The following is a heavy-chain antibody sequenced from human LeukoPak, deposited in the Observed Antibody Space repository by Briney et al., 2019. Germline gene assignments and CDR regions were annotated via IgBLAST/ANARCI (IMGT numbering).Heavy chain of an antibody. J-gene: IGHJ4*02. Sequence: GGSLTLSCAASGFTFSSYGMTWLRQTPAKGLEWVSAISGSGETTYYSDSVKGRFTISRDNSKNTLFLQMNSLRVEDAAMYYCAKTHGYFDQWGQGTLVAVSS. CDR1: GFTFSSYG. CDR2: ISGSGETT. D-gene: IGHD3-22*01. V-gene: IGHV3-23*01. CDR3: AKTHGYFDQ.